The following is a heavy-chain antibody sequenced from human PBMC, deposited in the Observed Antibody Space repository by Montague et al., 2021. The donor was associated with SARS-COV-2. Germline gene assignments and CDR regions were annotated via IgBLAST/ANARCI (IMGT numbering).Heavy chain of an antibody. CDR1: GFTFSDYY. V-gene: IGHV3-11*01. Sequence: SLRLSCAASGFTFSDYYMNWIRQAPGKGLEWISYISDTGSTIYYADSVKGRFAVSRDNTKNSLYLQMNSLRAEDTAVHYCAKALMTYGGNSPVDQWGQGTLVTVSS. CDR3: AKALMTYGGNSPVDQ. CDR2: ISDTGSTI. J-gene: IGHJ4*02. D-gene: IGHD4-23*01.